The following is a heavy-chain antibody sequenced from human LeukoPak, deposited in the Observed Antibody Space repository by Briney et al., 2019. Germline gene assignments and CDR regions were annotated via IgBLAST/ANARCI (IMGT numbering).Heavy chain of an antibody. J-gene: IGHJ6*03. Sequence: GGSLRLSXAASGFTFSSYGMHWIRQAQGKGLEWVAFIRYDGSNKYYADSVKGRFTISRDNSKNTLYLQMNSLRAEDTAVYYCANIPLSGTTEEIYYYMDVWGKGTTVTVSS. D-gene: IGHD1-7*01. CDR2: IRYDGSNK. CDR1: GFTFSSYG. CDR3: ANIPLSGTTEEIYYYMDV. V-gene: IGHV3-30*02.